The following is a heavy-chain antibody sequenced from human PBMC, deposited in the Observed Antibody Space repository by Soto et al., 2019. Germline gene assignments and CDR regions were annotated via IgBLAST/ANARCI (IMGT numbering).Heavy chain of an antibody. CDR3: ARGDIIRGVAIDS. J-gene: IGHJ4*02. D-gene: IGHD3-10*01. CDR1: GDSISSSFS. V-gene: IGHV4-30-2*01. Sequence: QVQLQESASGLVKPLETLSLTCIVSGDSISSSFSWHWVRRPPGEGLEWLGYIYHSGSTLYNPSLGGRITMSVDSSKNMFSLKLSDVTAADTAVYYCARGDIIRGVAIDSWGQGTLVSVSS. CDR2: IYHSGST.